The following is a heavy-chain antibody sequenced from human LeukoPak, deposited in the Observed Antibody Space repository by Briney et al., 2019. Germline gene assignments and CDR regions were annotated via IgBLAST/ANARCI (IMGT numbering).Heavy chain of an antibody. Sequence: VSVKVSCKASGYTFTGYGISWVRQAPGQGLEWMGWISAYNGNTDYAQSLQGRVTMTIDTSTSTVYMELRSLRSDDTAVYYCARDVGRSYDLDYWGQGTLVTVSS. J-gene: IGHJ4*02. CDR1: GYTFTGYG. D-gene: IGHD3-16*01. V-gene: IGHV1-18*01. CDR3: ARDVGRSYDLDY. CDR2: ISAYNGNT.